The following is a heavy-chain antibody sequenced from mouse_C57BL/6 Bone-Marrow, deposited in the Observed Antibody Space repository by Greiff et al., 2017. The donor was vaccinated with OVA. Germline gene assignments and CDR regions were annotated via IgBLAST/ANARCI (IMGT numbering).Heavy chain of an antibody. J-gene: IGHJ1*03. Sequence: EVKLLESGPGLAKPSQPLSLTCSVTGYSITSYYWNWIRKFPGNKLEYMGYISYSGSTYYNPSLKSRISITRDTSTNQYYLQLNSVTTEDTATYYCARFPPYYYGSSYDWYFDGWGTGTTVTVSS. CDR1: GYSITSYY. CDR2: ISYSGST. V-gene: IGHV3-8*01. CDR3: ARFPPYYYGSSYDWYFDG. D-gene: IGHD1-1*01.